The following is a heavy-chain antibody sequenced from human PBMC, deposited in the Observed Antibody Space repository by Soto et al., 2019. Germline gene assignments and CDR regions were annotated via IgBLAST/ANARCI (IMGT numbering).Heavy chain of an antibody. CDR2: ISYDVSNK. Sequence: GGSLRLSCAASGFTFSSYGTHWVRQAPGKGLEWVAVISYDVSNKYYIDSVKGRFTISRDNSKNTLYLQMNSLRAEDTAVYYCAKEIVARMVDYYYGMDVWGQGTTVTVSS. CDR1: GFTFSSYG. D-gene: IGHD5-12*01. CDR3: AKEIVARMVDYYYGMDV. J-gene: IGHJ6*02. V-gene: IGHV3-30*18.